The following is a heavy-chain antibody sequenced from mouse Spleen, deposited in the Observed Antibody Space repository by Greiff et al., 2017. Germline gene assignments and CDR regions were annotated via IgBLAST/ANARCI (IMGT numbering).Heavy chain of an antibody. CDR2: IHPNSGST. CDR1: GYTFTSYW. Sequence: VQLQQPGAELVKPGASVKLSCKASGYTFTSYWMHWVKQRPGQGLEWIGMIHPNSGSTNYNEKFKSKATLTVDKSSSTAYMQLSSLTSEDSAVYYCARETPFGGSSYCAMDYWGQGTSVTVSS. V-gene: IGHV1-64*01. J-gene: IGHJ4*01. D-gene: IGHD1-1*01. CDR3: ARETPFGGSSYCAMDY.